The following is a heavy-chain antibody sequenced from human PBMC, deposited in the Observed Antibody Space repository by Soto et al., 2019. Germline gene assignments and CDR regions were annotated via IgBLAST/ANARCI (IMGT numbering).Heavy chain of an antibody. CDR1: GYTFTSYG. CDR2: ISAYRGNT. D-gene: IGHD5-18*01. V-gene: IGHV1-18*01. CDR3: ARGTWIQLWLEDPGNYYYYMDV. Sequence: ASVKVSCKASGYTFTSYGISWVRQAPGQGLEWMGWISAYRGNTNYAQKLQGRVTMTTDTSTSTAYMELRSLRSDDTAVYYCARGTWIQLWLEDPGNYYYYMDVWGKGTTFTVSS. J-gene: IGHJ6*03.